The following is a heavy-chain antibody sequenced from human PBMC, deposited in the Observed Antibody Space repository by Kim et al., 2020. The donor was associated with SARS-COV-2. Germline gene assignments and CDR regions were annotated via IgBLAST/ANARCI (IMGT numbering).Heavy chain of an antibody. CDR2: IYHSGST. D-gene: IGHD3-22*01. J-gene: IGHJ3*02. CDR1: GYSISSGYY. Sequence: SETLSLTCTVSGYSISSGYYWGWIRQPPGKGLEWIGSIYHSGSTYYNPSLKSRVTISVDTSKNQFSLKLSSVTAADTAVYYCARVRSMDDSSGRDAFDIWGQGTMVTVSS. CDR3: ARVRSMDDSSGRDAFDI. V-gene: IGHV4-38-2*02.